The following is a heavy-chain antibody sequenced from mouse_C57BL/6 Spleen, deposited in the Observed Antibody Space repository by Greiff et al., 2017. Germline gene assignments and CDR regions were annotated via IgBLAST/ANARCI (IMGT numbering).Heavy chain of an antibody. Sequence: QVHVKQSGAELVKPGASVKISCKASGYAFSSYWMNWVKQRPGKGLEWIGQIYPGDGDTNYNGKFKGKATLTADKSSSTAYMQLSSLTSEDSAVYFCARGATVVPFDYWGQGTTLTVSS. J-gene: IGHJ2*01. CDR2: IYPGDGDT. D-gene: IGHD1-1*01. CDR1: GYAFSSYW. V-gene: IGHV1-80*01. CDR3: ARGATVVPFDY.